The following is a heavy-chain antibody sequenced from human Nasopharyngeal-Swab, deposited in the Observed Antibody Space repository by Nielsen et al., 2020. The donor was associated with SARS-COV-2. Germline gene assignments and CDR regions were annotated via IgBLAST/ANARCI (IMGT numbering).Heavy chain of an antibody. CDR3: ARKGIAVAGTWFDP. J-gene: IGHJ5*02. CDR1: GFTFSSYS. D-gene: IGHD6-19*01. V-gene: IGHV3-21*01. CDR2: ISSSSSYI. Sequence: GGSLRLSCAASGFTFSSYSVNWVRQAPGKGLEWVSSISSSSSYIYYADSVKGRFTISRDNAKNSLYLQMNSLRAEDTAVYYCARKGIAVAGTWFDPWGQGTLVTVSS.